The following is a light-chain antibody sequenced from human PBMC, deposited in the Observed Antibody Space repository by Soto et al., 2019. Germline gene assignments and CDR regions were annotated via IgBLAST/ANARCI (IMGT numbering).Light chain of an antibody. CDR3: CSYTTSSTVV. CDR2: EVS. CDR1: SSDVGGYNY. J-gene: IGLJ2*01. Sequence: QSVLTQPASVSGSPGQSITISCSGTSSDVGGYNYVSWFQHHPGKAPKLMIYEVSYRPSGVSNRFSGSKSGNTASLTISGLQAEDEADYYCCSYTTSSTVVFGGGTKVTVL. V-gene: IGLV2-14*01.